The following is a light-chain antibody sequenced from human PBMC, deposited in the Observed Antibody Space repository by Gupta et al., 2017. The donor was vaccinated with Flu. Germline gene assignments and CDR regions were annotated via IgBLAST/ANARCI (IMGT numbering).Light chain of an antibody. CDR3: GTWDSSLSAWV. CDR1: SSNIENNY. Sequence: QSALTQPPSVSAAPGQKVTISCSGSSSNIENNYVSWYQQLPGTAPKLLIYENSKRPSGIPDRFSGSKSDTSATLGITGLQTGDEADYYCGTWDSSLSAWVFGGGTKLTVL. V-gene: IGLV1-51*01. CDR2: ENS. J-gene: IGLJ3*02.